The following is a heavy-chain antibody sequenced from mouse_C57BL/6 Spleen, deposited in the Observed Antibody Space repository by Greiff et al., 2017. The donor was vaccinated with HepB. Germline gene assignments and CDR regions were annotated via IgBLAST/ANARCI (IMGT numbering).Heavy chain of an antibody. V-gene: IGHV1-82*01. D-gene: IGHD4-1*01. CDR2: IYPGDGDT. Sequence: VQLQQSGPELVKPGASVKISCKASGYAFSSSWMNWVKQRPGKGLEWIGRIYPGDGDTNYNGKFKSKATLTADKSSSTAYMQPSSLTSEDSAVYFCARVTLTGGFAYWGQGTLVTVSA. CDR1: GYAFSSSW. J-gene: IGHJ3*01. CDR3: ARVTLTGGFAY.